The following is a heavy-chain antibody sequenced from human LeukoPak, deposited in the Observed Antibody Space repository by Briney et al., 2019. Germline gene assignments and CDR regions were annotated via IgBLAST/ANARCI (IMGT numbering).Heavy chain of an antibody. D-gene: IGHD3-3*01. Sequence: SETLSLTCAVYGGSFSGYYWSWIRQPSGKGLEWIGEINHSGSTNYNPSLKSRVTISVDTSKNQFSLKLSSVTAADTAVYYCARGSKYYDFWSGYYTFSGPWFDPWGQGTLVTVSS. V-gene: IGHV4-34*01. CDR1: GGSFSGYY. CDR2: INHSGST. CDR3: ARGSKYYDFWSGYYTFSGPWFDP. J-gene: IGHJ5*02.